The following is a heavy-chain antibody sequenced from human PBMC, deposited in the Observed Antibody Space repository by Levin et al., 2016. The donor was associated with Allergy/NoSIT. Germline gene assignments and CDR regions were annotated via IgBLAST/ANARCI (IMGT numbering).Heavy chain of an antibody. V-gene: IGHV1-18*04. CDR2: ISAYNGNT. CDR3: AREGESSSSWLDYYYYYYMDV. Sequence: ASVKVSCKASGYTFTSYGISWVRQAPGQGLEWMGWISAYNGNTNYAQKLQGRVTMTTDTSTSTAYMELRSLRSDDTAVYYCAREGESSSSWLDYYYYYYMDVWGKGTTVTVSS. D-gene: IGHD6-13*01. CDR1: GYTFTSYG. J-gene: IGHJ6*03.